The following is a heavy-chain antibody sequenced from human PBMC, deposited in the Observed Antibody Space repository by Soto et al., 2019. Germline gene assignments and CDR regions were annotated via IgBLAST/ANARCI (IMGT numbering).Heavy chain of an antibody. J-gene: IGHJ6*02. CDR1: GGSISSGGYY. V-gene: IGHV4-31*03. CDR3: ARDGVGGSGSPHRGVYYYYGMDV. CDR2: IYYSGST. Sequence: PSETLSLTCTVSGGSISSGGYYWSWIRQHPGKGLEWIGYIYYSGSTYYNPSLKSRVTISVDTSKNQFSLKLSSVTAADTAVYYCARDGVGGSGSPHRGVYYYYGMDVWGQGTTVTVSS. D-gene: IGHD3-10*01.